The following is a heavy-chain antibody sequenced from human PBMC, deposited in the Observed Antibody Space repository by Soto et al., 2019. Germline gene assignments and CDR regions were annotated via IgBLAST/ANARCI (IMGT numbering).Heavy chain of an antibody. Sequence: QVVESGGGLVKPGQSLRLSCAASGFTFRGYAVAWFRQTPGKGLECIGLIRSERYGGTEDYAASVRVRIIISSDDYTGIACLQKAGLRIADTGVYNYTWTPRNGPGAPLASWGQGTQITVA. CDR3: TWTPRNGPGAPLAS. D-gene: IGHD2-8*02. J-gene: IGHJ5*02. V-gene: IGHV3-49*05. CDR2: IRSERYGGTE. CDR1: GFTFRGYA.